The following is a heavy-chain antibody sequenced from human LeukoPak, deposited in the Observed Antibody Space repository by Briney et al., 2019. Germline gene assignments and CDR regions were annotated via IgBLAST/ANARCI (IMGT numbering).Heavy chain of an antibody. CDR3: ARAIPYNWFDP. CDR1: GGSISSYY. D-gene: IGHD2-2*02. V-gene: IGHV4-59*01. Sequence: PSETLSLTCTVSGGSISSYYWSWIRQPPGQGLEWIGYIYYSGSTNYNPSLKSRVTISVDTSKNQFSLKLSSVTAADTAVYYCARAIPYNWFDPWGQGTLVTVSS. CDR2: IYYSGST. J-gene: IGHJ5*02.